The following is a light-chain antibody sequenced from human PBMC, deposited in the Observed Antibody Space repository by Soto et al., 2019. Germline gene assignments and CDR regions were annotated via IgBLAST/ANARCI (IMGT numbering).Light chain of an antibody. CDR3: NSQLAGRTV. J-gene: IGLJ1*01. CDR1: SSDVGKYDY. V-gene: IGLV2-8*01. Sequence: QSALAQPPSASGSPGQSVTISCTGTSSDVGKYDYVSWFQHHPGKAPKLIIYEVSKRPSGVPDRFSGSKSGSTASLTVSGLQTEYESDYYCNSQLAGRTVFGTGTKVAGL. CDR2: EVS.